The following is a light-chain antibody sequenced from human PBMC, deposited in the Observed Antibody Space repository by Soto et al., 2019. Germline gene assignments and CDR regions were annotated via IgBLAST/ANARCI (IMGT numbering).Light chain of an antibody. CDR2: EIN. J-gene: IGLJ3*02. V-gene: IGLV2-14*01. CDR1: SSDIGTYNF. Sequence: QSALTQPASVSGSPGQSITISCTGTSSDIGTYNFFSWYQQRPGKSPKLLIHEINNRPSGVSIRFSGSKSGNTASLTISGIQAEDEADYYCSSDTTTSTLMFGGGTKLTVL. CDR3: SSDTTTSTLM.